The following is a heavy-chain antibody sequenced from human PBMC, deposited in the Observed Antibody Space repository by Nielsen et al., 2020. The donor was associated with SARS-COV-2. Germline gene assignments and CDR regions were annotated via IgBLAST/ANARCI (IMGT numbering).Heavy chain of an antibody. Sequence: SETLSLTCTVSGGSISGYYWSWIRQAPGKGLEWIGYIYYSGSTNYNPSLKSRVTISADTSKDQISLKLTSVTAADTAVYYCARLPAGTVSFDIWGQGTMVTVS. CDR3: ARLPAGTVSFDI. J-gene: IGHJ3*02. V-gene: IGHV4-59*08. CDR1: GGSISGYY. D-gene: IGHD2-2*01. CDR2: IYYSGST.